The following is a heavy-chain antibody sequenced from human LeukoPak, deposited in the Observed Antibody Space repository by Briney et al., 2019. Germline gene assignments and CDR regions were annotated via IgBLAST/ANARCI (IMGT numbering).Heavy chain of an antibody. CDR3: AREHSYGYFDY. CDR1: GCTFSNHA. CDR2: LSGSGGNT. Sequence: GGSLRLSCTASGCTFSNHAMSWVRQAPGKGLEWVSALSGSGGNTYYADSVKGRFTISRDNSKNTLYLQMNSLRAEDTAKYYCAREHSYGYFDYWGQGTLVTVSS. V-gene: IGHV3-23*01. J-gene: IGHJ4*02. D-gene: IGHD5-18*01.